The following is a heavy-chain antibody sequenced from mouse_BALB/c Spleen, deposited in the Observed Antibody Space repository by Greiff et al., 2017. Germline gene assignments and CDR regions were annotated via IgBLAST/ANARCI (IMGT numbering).Heavy chain of an antibody. D-gene: IGHD4-1*01. J-gene: IGHJ3*01. Sequence: EVKLVESGGGLVKPGGSLKLSCAASGFTFSSYAMSWVRQSPEKRLEWVAEISSGGSYTYYPDTVTGRFTISRDNAKNTLYLEMSSLRSEDTAMYYCARDLGRGRFAYWGQGTRVTVSA. V-gene: IGHV5-9-4*01. CDR1: GFTFSSYA. CDR2: ISSGGSYT. CDR3: ARDLGRGRFAY.